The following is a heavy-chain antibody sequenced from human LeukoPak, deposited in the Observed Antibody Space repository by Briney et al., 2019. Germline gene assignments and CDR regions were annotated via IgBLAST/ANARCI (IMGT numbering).Heavy chain of an antibody. CDR3: ARERYYYDSSGYYSSNY. CDR2: INPNSGGT. J-gene: IGHJ4*02. Sequence: ASVKVSCKASGYTFTGYYMHWVRQAPGQGLEWMGWINPNSGGTNYAQKFQGRVTMTRDTSISTAYMELSRLRSDDTAVYYCARERYYYDSSGYYSSNYWGQGTLVTVSS. CDR1: GYTFTGYY. D-gene: IGHD3-22*01. V-gene: IGHV1-2*02.